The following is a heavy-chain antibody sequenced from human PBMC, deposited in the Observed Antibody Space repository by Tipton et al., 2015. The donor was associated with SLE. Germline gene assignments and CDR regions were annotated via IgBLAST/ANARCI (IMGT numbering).Heavy chain of an antibody. CDR2: IYYSGGT. V-gene: IGHV4-59*01. CDR3: ARDGIGSGWYKFQY. J-gene: IGHJ1*01. Sequence: TLSLTCTVSGGSISTYYWSWIRQPPGKGLEWIGYIYYSGGTNYNPSLKSRVTISVDTSNKQFSLKLSSVTAADTAVYYCARDGIGSGWYKFQYWGRSALVSVS. D-gene: IGHD6-19*01. CDR1: GGSISTYY.